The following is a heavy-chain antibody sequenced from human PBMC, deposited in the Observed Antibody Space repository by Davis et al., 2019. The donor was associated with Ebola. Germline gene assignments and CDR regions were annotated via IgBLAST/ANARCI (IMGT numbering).Heavy chain of an antibody. Sequence: GGSLRLSCAASGFTFSSYGMHWVRQAPGKGLEWVAVISYDGSNKYYADSVKGRFTISRDNSKNTLYLQMNSLRAEDTAVYHCARGITVAGSYYFDYWGQGTLVTVSS. J-gene: IGHJ4*02. V-gene: IGHV3-30*03. D-gene: IGHD6-19*01. CDR3: ARGITVAGSYYFDY. CDR2: ISYDGSNK. CDR1: GFTFSSYG.